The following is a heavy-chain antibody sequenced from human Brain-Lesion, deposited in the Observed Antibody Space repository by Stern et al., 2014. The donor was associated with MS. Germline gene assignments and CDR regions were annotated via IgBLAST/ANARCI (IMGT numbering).Heavy chain of an antibody. D-gene: IGHD6-13*01. Sequence: VQLVESGPGLVKPSGTLSLTCDVSGGSISSSNWWSWVRQSPGKGLEWIGESDHSGSTIYNPSLKSRVTVSVDKSKNRVSLTRGSGTAAETAVYFCARFPASRPHVFDSWGQGTLVTVSS. CDR1: GGSISSSNW. CDR3: ARFPASRPHVFDS. J-gene: IGHJ4*02. V-gene: IGHV4-4*02. CDR2: SDHSGST.